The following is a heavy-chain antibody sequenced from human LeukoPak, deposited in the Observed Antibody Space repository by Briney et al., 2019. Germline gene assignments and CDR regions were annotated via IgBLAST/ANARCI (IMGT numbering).Heavy chain of an antibody. J-gene: IGHJ6*02. CDR3: ARQDAPYDSSINYYYYGMDV. V-gene: IGHV4-59*08. CDR2: IYYSGST. D-gene: IGHD3-22*01. CDR1: GGSISSYY. Sequence: SETLSLTCTVSGGSISSYYWSWIRQPPGKGLEWIGYIYYSGSTNYNPSLKSRVTISVDTSKNQFSLKLSSVTAADTAVYYCARQDAPYDSSINYYYYGMDVWGQGTTVTVSS.